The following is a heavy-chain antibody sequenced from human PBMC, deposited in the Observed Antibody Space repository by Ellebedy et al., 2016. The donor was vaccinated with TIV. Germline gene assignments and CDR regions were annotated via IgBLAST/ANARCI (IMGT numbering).Heavy chain of an antibody. D-gene: IGHD1-7*01. CDR1: GYSFPSYW. CDR3: ARTALTGTKVRWVAL. V-gene: IGHV5-51*01. J-gene: IGHJ2*01. Sequence: GESLKISCKGSGYSFPSYWIGLVRPMPGKLLEWLLLISPGDSDTRYSPSFQGQVTISADKSISTAYLQWSSLKASDTAMYYCARTALTGTKVRWVALWGSGTLVTVSS. CDR2: ISPGDSDT.